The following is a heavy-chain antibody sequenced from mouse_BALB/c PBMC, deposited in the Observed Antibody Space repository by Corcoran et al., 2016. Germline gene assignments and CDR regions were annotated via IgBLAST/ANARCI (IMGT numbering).Heavy chain of an antibody. J-gene: IGHJ4*01. CDR2: IWWNDEK. CDR1: GFSLSTSGMG. Sequence: QVTLKESGPGIFKPSQTLSLTCSFSGFSLSTSGMGVGWIRQPSGKGLEWLAHIWWNDEKYYNPSLKSQFTISKDTSRNQVFLKITSVDTADTATYYCARRAEGYSYAMDYWGQGTSVTVSS. CDR3: ARRAEGYSYAMDY. D-gene: IGHD2-14*01. V-gene: IGHV8-5*01.